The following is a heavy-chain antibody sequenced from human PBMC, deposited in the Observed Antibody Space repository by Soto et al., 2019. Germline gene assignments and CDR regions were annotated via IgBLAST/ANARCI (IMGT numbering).Heavy chain of an antibody. V-gene: IGHV3-7*01. CDR2: IKGDGSEK. CDR1: GFTFSSYW. D-gene: IGHD3-22*01. CDR3: AKAGYYDSSGYYELDY. J-gene: IGHJ4*02. Sequence: GGSLRLSCAASGFTFSSYWMSWVRQAPGKGLEWVANIKGDGSEKYSVASVKGRFTISRDNANNTVYLQMNSLRAEDTAVYYCAKAGYYDSSGYYELDYWGQGTLVTVSS.